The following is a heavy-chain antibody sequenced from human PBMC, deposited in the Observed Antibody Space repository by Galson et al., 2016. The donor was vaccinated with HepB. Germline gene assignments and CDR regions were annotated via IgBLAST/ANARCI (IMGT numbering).Heavy chain of an antibody. D-gene: IGHD5-24*01. J-gene: IGHJ4*02. Sequence: SLTCIVSGDSISSSLYYWGYIRQPPGKGLEWIGTIFYSGDTYYNPSLKSRVTISVDTSKNQFSMKLTSVTAADTAIYYCARLTPDGYNLYFDYWGQGALVTVSS. V-gene: IGHV4-39*01. CDR2: IFYSGDT. CDR1: GDSISSSLYY. CDR3: ARLTPDGYNLYFDY.